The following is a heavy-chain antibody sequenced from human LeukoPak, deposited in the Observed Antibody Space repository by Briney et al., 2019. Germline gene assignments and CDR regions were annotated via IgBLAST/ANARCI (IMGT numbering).Heavy chain of an antibody. J-gene: IGHJ4*02. D-gene: IGHD2-15*01. V-gene: IGHV1-18*01. CDR1: GYTFTSYG. CDR2: ISAYNGDT. Sequence: ASVKVSCKASGYTFTSYGISWVRQAPGQGVGWMGWISAYNGDTNNAQKLQSRVTMTTDTSTSTAYRELRSLRSDAAAVYHWARDSMVAATPEYDYWGQGTLVTVSS. CDR3: ARDSMVAATPEYDY.